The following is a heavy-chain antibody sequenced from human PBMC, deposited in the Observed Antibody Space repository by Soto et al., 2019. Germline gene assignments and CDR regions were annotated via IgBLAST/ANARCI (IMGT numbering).Heavy chain of an antibody. J-gene: IGHJ4*02. V-gene: IGHV3-30*03. Sequence: QVQLVESGGGVVQPGRSLRLSCVASGFTFSNNGIHWVRQAPGKGLEWVAVISSDGSKKYYADSVKGRFTISRDNSKNTLYLQMHSLRAADTAVYYCAMDLYGGSSRFDYWGQGTLVTVSS. D-gene: IGHD2-15*01. CDR2: ISSDGSKK. CDR3: AMDLYGGSSRFDY. CDR1: GFTFSNNG.